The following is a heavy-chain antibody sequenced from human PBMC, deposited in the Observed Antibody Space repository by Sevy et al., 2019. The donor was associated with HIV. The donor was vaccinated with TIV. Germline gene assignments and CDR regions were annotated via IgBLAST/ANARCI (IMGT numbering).Heavy chain of an antibody. J-gene: IGHJ4*02. D-gene: IGHD3-22*01. CDR1: GYTLTQVS. Sequence: ASVKVSCKVSGYTLTQVSMHWVRQAPGEGLEWMGSFAPEDGETIYAQKFQGRVTMTEDTSTDTAYMELNSLRSEDTAVYFCATTKDYYDSSGCPFDYWGQGTLVTVSS. CDR3: ATTKDYYDSSGCPFDY. CDR2: FAPEDGET. V-gene: IGHV1-24*01.